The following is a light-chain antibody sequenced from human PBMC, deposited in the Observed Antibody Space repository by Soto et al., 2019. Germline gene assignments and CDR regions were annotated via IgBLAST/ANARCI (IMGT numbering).Light chain of an antibody. J-gene: IGKJ4*01. CDR2: GAS. V-gene: IGKV3-15*01. Sequence: EIVMTQSPATLSVSPGERATLSCRASQSVSSNLAWYQQKPGQAPRLLIYGASTRATGIPARFSGSGSGTEFIFTISSLQSEDFAVYYCQQYNNWPPLTFGGGTKVDIK. CDR1: QSVSSN. CDR3: QQYNNWPPLT.